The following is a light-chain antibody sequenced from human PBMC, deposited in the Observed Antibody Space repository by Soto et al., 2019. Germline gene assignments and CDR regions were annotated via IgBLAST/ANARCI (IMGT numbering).Light chain of an antibody. CDR3: QTWGTGIQV. CDR2: VNSDGSL. V-gene: IGLV4-69*01. CDR1: SGHSSYA. J-gene: IGLJ2*01. Sequence: QPVLTQSPSASASLGASVKLTCTLSSGHSSYAIAWHQQQPEKGPRYLMKVNSDGSLIKGDGIPDRFSGSSSGAERYLTISSLQSEDEADYYCQTWGTGIQVFGGGTKVTVL.